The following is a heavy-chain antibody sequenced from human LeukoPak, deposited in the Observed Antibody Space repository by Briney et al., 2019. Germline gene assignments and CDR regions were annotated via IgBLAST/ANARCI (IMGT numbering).Heavy chain of an antibody. V-gene: IGHV3-30*18. CDR2: ISYDGSNK. Sequence: GRSLRLSCAASGFTFSSYGMHWVRQAPGKGLEWVAVISYDGSNKYYADSVKGRFTISRDNSKNTLYLQMNSLRAEDTAVYYCAKEQRYCSSTSCYADGYYFDYWGQGTLVTVSS. D-gene: IGHD2-2*01. CDR3: AKEQRYCSSTSCYADGYYFDY. J-gene: IGHJ4*02. CDR1: GFTFSSYG.